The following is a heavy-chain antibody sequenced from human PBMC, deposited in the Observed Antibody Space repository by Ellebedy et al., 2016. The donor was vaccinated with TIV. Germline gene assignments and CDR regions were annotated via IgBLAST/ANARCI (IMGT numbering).Heavy chain of an antibody. J-gene: IGHJ4*02. CDR1: GFTFSTYA. D-gene: IGHD6-6*01. CDR2: IYSGGST. V-gene: IGHV3-53*01. Sequence: GGSLRLXXAASGFTFSTYAMSWVRQAPGKGLEWVSVIYSGGSTYYADSVKGRFTISRDNSKNTLYLQMNSLRAEDTAVYYCVRGNEQLGRWGAFDYWGQGTLVTVSS. CDR3: VRGNEQLGRWGAFDY.